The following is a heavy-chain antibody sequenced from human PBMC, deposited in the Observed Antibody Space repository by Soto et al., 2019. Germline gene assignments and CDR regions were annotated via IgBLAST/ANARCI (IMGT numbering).Heavy chain of an antibody. CDR2: IYNDGTT. CDR3: VRPLPSGQAHARDV. CDR1: GLPVAGSY. Sequence: GGSLRLSCVASGLPVAGSYMAWVRQAPGKGLEWASVIYNDGTTYYSQSVEGRFTISRDTSKNTLYLQMDRLRDEDTAVYYCVRPLPSGQAHARDVWGQGTTVTVSS. J-gene: IGHJ6*02. D-gene: IGHD3-10*01. V-gene: IGHV3-53*01.